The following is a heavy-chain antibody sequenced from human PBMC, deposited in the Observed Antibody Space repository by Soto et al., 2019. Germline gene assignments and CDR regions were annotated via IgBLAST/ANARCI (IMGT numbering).Heavy chain of an antibody. CDR2: IDPSDSYT. Sequence: EVQLVQSGAEVKKPGESLRISCKGSGYSFNSYWITWVRQVPGKGLEWMGRIDPSDSYTNYSPSFQGHVTMSTDKSINTAYLQWSSLKASDTAMYYCATHGEWAANYFDNWVQGTLVTVSS. CDR3: ATHGEWAANYFDN. J-gene: IGHJ4*02. D-gene: IGHD3-10*01. CDR1: GYSFNSYW. V-gene: IGHV5-10-1*03.